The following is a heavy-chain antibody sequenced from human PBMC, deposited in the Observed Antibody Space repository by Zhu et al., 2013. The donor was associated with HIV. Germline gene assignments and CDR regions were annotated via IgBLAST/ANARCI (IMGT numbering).Heavy chain of an antibody. D-gene: IGHD4-17*01. J-gene: IGHJ4*02. Sequence: QVQLAQSGGEVKKPGASVRVSCKTSGFTFTSHGIFWVRQAPGQGLEWMGIINPSGGSTDYAQKFQGRVTMTRDTSTSTVYMEMNSLRSEDTAVYYCARGGLYGDSRWGFDYWGQGTLVTVSS. CDR3: ARGGLYGDSRWGFDY. CDR2: INPSGGST. CDR1: GFTFTSHG. V-gene: IGHV1-46*01.